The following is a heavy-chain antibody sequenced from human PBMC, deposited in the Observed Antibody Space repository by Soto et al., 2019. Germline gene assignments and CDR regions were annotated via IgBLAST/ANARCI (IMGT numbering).Heavy chain of an antibody. V-gene: IGHV4-59*01. J-gene: IGHJ3*02. Sequence: SETLSLTCTVSGGSISSYYWSWIRQPPGKGLEWIGYIYYSGSTNYNPSLKSRVTISVDTSKNQFSLKLSSVTAADTAVYYCASFWSGYYTADDAFDIWGQGTMVTVSS. CDR3: ASFWSGYYTADDAFDI. CDR2: IYYSGST. D-gene: IGHD3-3*01. CDR1: GGSISSYY.